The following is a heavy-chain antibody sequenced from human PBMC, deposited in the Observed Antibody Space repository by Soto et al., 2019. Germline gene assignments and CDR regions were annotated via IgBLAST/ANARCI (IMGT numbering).Heavy chain of an antibody. J-gene: IGHJ6*02. V-gene: IGHV1-3*01. CDR2: INAGNGNT. CDR3: ARVTNNYYGSGSYYRNETYYYYHYGMDV. Sequence: ASVKVSCKASGYTFTSYAMRWVRQAPGQRLEWMGWINAGNGNTKYSQKFQGRVTITRDTSASTAYMELSSLRSEDTAVYYCARVTNNYYGSGSYYRNETYYYYHYGMDVWGQGTTVTVSS. CDR1: GYTFTSYA. D-gene: IGHD3-10*01.